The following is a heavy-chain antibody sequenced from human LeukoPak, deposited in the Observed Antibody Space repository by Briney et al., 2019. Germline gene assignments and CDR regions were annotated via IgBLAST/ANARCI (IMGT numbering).Heavy chain of an antibody. Sequence: GASVKVSCKVSGYIFTELSMHWVRQAPGQGLEWMGWISAYNGNTNYAQKLQGRVTMTTDTSTSTAYMELRSLRSDDTAVYYCARTPELLLWFGELMPPNDYWGQGTLVTVSS. D-gene: IGHD3-10*01. V-gene: IGHV1-18*01. CDR1: GYIFTELS. J-gene: IGHJ4*02. CDR2: ISAYNGNT. CDR3: ARTPELLLWFGELMPPNDY.